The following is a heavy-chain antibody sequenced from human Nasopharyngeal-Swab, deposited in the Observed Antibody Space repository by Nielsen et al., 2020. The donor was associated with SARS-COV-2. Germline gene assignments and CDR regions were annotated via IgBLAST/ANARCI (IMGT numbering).Heavy chain of an antibody. CDR3: ARGRPLGGYYFGYFDY. CDR1: GFTFSGYW. J-gene: IGHJ4*02. V-gene: IGHV3-7*01. Sequence: GESLKISCAASGFTFSGYWMSWVRQVPGKGLEWVANIKQDASEMYYVDSVKGRFTISRDNVKNSLYLQMNSLRAEDTAVYFCARGRPLGGYYFGYFDYWGQGTLVTVSS. D-gene: IGHD3-3*01. CDR2: IKQDASEM.